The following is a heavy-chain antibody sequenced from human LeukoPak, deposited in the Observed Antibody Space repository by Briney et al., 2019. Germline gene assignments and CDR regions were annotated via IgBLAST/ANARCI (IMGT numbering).Heavy chain of an antibody. J-gene: IGHJ4*02. D-gene: IGHD3-22*01. CDR1: GFTFSNAW. V-gene: IGHV3-15*01. Sequence: GGSLRLSCAASGFTFSNAWMSWVRQAPGKGLEWVGRIKSKTDGGTTDYAAPVKGRFTISRDDSKNTLYLQMNSLKTEDTAVYYCTRDPDYYDSSGRGSYFDYWGQGTLVTVSS. CDR3: TRDPDYYDSSGRGSYFDY. CDR2: IKSKTDGGTT.